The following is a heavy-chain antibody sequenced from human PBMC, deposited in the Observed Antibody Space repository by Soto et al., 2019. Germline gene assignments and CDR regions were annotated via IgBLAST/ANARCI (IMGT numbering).Heavy chain of an antibody. CDR1: GFTFSSYS. Sequence: GSLRLSCAASGFTFSSYSMNWVRQAPGKGLEWVSSISSSSSYIYYADSVKGRFTISRDNAKNSLYLQMNSLRAEDTAVYYCERGRRQQRGGFVYWGQGTLVAVSS. V-gene: IGHV3-21*01. CDR3: ERGRRQQRGGFVY. D-gene: IGHD6-13*01. J-gene: IGHJ4*02. CDR2: ISSSSSYI.